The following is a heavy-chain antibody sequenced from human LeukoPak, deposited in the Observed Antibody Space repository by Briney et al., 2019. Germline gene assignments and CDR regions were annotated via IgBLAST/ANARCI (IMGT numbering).Heavy chain of an antibody. D-gene: IGHD1-14*01. J-gene: IGHJ4*02. V-gene: IGHV3-23*01. CDR2: ISGSGGST. CDR3: AKDRRAIKPSRFDY. CDR1: GFTFSDYS. Sequence: GGSLRLSCAASGFTFSDYSMNWVRQAPGKGLEWVSAISGSGGSTYYTDSVKGRFTISRDNSKNVVYLQMNSLRAEDTAVYYCAKDRRAIKPSRFDYWGQGTVVTVSS.